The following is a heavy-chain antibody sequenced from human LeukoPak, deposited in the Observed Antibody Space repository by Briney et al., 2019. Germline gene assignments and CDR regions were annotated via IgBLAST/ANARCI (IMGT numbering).Heavy chain of an antibody. Sequence: GSSVKVSCKASGGTFSSYAISWVRQAPGQGLEWMGGIIPIFGTANYAQKFQGRVTITADESTSTAYMELSSLRSEDTAVYYCTRGRWRVLAARPRRTAYYFDYWGQGTLVTVSS. D-gene: IGHD6-6*01. J-gene: IGHJ4*02. CDR2: IIPIFGTA. V-gene: IGHV1-69*01. CDR1: GGTFSSYA. CDR3: TRGRWRVLAARPRRTAYYFDY.